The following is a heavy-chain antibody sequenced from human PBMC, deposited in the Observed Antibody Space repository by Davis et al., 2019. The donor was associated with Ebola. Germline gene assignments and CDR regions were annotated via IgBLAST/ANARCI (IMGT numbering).Heavy chain of an antibody. CDR3: AKDWRSSTSCGPLNY. D-gene: IGHD2-2*01. J-gene: IGHJ4*02. CDR2: IKQDGSEK. V-gene: IGHV3-7*03. Sequence: GGSLRLSCAASGFTFSSYWMSWVRQAPGKGLEWVANIKQDGSEKYYVDSVKGRFTISRDNAKNSLYLQMNSLRAEDTAVYYCAKDWRSSTSCGPLNYWGQGTLVTVSS. CDR1: GFTFSSYW.